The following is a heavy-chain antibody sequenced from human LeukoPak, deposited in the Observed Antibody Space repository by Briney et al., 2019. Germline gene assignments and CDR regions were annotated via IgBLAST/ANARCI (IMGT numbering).Heavy chain of an antibody. CDR3: ARDSGHDPPVWFDP. J-gene: IGHJ5*02. V-gene: IGHV1-2*02. D-gene: IGHD5-12*01. Sequence: ASVKVSCKASGYTFTGYYMHWVRQAPGQGLEWMGWINPNSGGTNYAQKFQGRVTMTRDTSISTAYMELSRLRSDDTAVYYCARDSGHDPPVWFDPWGQGTLVTVSS. CDR1: GYTFTGYY. CDR2: INPNSGGT.